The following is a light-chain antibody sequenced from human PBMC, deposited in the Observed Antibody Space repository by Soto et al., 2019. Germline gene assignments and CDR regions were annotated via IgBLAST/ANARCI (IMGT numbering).Light chain of an antibody. Sequence: QSVLTQSPSASASLGASVKLTCTLSSGHSIFAIAWHQQQPEKGPRYLMKVNGDGSHNKGDGIPDRFSGSSSGAERYLTISSLQSEDEADYYCQTWVTGIRVFGGGTKLTVL. J-gene: IGLJ3*02. CDR2: VNGDGSH. V-gene: IGLV4-69*01. CDR3: QTWVTGIRV. CDR1: SGHSIFA.